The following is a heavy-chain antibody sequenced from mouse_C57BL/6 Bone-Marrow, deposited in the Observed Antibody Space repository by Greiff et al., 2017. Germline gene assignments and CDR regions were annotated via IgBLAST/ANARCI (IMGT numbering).Heavy chain of an antibody. CDR3: ARGGLRAGFAY. CDR2: ISYDGSN. J-gene: IGHJ3*01. D-gene: IGHD2-4*01. Sequence: DVKLQESGPGLVKPSQSLSLTCSVTGYSITSGYYWNWIRQFPGNKLEWMGYISYDGSNNYKPSLKNRISITRYTSKNQFFLKLNSVTTEDTATYYCARGGLRAGFAYWGQGTLVTVSA. CDR1: GYSITSGYY. V-gene: IGHV3-6*01.